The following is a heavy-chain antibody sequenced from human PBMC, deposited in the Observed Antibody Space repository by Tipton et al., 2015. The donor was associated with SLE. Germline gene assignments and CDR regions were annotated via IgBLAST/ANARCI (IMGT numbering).Heavy chain of an antibody. D-gene: IGHD3-3*01. V-gene: IGHV4-4*07. CDR3: ARGGDDFWSANYPSGGMDV. Sequence: PGLVKPSETLSLTCTVSGGAISTFYWSWIRQSAGKGLEWIGRIYSSGRTNYNPSLKSRVTMSVDKSTNRFSLKVTSVTAADTAVYYCARGGDDFWSANYPSGGMDVWGQGTTVTVSS. CDR1: GGAISTFY. CDR2: IYSSGRT. J-gene: IGHJ6*02.